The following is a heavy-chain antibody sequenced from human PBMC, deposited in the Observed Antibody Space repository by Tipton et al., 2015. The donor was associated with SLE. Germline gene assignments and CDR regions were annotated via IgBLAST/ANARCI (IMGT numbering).Heavy chain of an antibody. D-gene: IGHD3-10*01. J-gene: IGHJ6*04. CDR1: GFTFSSYS. CDR2: IYAVYST. V-gene: IGHV3-23*03. Sequence: SLRLSCAASGFTFSSYSMSWVRQAPGKGLEWVSLIYAVYSTYYADSVKGRFTISRDNSRNTLYLQMNSLRAEDTAVYNCARDPAVWFKELVGQHGLDGWCKGTKVTVSS. CDR3: ARDPAVWFKELVGQHGLDG.